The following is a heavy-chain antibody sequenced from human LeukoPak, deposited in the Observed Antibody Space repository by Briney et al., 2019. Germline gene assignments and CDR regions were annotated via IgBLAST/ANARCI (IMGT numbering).Heavy chain of an antibody. Sequence: PSETLSLTCAVYGGSFSGYYWSWIRQPPGKGLEWIGEINHSGSTNYNPSLKSRVTISVDTSKNQFPLKLSSVTAADTAVYYCARAPLWYSSSTFDPWGQGTLVTVSS. J-gene: IGHJ5*02. CDR2: INHSGST. V-gene: IGHV4-34*01. CDR3: ARAPLWYSSSTFDP. CDR1: GGSFSGYY. D-gene: IGHD6-13*01.